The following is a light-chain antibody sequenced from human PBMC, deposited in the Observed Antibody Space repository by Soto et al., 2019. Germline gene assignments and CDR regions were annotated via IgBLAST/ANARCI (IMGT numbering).Light chain of an antibody. CDR2: SNN. V-gene: IGLV1-44*01. CDR1: SSNIGSKT. CDR3: AAGDDSLNGVV. Sequence: QSVLTQPPSASGTPGQRVTISCSGSSSNIGSKTVNWYQQLPGTAPKLLIYSNNQRPSGVPDRFSGSKSGTSASLAISGLQSEDEGDYYCAAGDDSLNGVVFGGGTKLTVL. J-gene: IGLJ2*01.